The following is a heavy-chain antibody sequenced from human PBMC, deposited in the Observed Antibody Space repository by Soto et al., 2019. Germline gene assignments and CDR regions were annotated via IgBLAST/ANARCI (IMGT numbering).Heavy chain of an antibody. V-gene: IGHV3-13*04. CDR1: GFAFSSYD. J-gene: IGHJ2*01. CDR2: IGTLGDT. Sequence: EVPLVESGGGLVQPGGSLRLSCAASGFAFSSYDMHWVRQAAGKGLEWVSAIGTLGDTYYPGSVKGRFTISRENAKTALYLQMNSLRAGDTAVYYCGRDGTYGSGRGPDWYFDLWGRGTLVTVSS. CDR3: GRDGTYGSGRGPDWYFDL. D-gene: IGHD3-10*01.